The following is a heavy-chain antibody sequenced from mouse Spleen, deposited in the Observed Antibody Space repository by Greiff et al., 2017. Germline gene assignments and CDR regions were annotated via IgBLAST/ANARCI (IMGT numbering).Heavy chain of an antibody. CDR3: ARPPYYYGSSYWYFDV. V-gene: IGHV5-9*04. CDR1: GFTFSSYA. J-gene: IGHJ1*01. Sequence: EVKVEESGGGLVKLGGSLKLSCAASGFTFSSYAMSWVRQTPEKRLEWVATISSGGGNTYYPDSVKGRFTISRDNAKNTLYLQMSSLKSEDTAMYYCARPPYYYGSSYWYFDVWGAGTTVTVSS. CDR2: ISSGGGNT. D-gene: IGHD1-1*01.